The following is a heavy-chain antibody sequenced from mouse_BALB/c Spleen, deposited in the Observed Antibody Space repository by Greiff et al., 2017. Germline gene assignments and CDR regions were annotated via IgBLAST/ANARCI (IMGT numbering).Heavy chain of an antibody. V-gene: IGHV1-80*01. J-gene: IGHJ2*01. CDR1: GYAFSSYW. Sequence: QVQLQQSGAELVRPGSSVKISCKASGYAFSSYWMNWVKQRPGQGLEWIGQIYPGDGDTNYNGKFKGKATLTADKSSSTAYMQLSSLTSEDSAVYFCARKGDYGYYFDYWGQGTTLTVSS. D-gene: IGHD1-2*01. CDR3: ARKGDYGYYFDY. CDR2: IYPGDGDT.